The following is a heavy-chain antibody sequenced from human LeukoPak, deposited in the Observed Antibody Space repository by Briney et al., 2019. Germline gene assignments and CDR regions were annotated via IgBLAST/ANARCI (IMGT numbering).Heavy chain of an antibody. J-gene: IGHJ4*02. V-gene: IGHV3-53*01. Sequence: PGGSLRLSCAASGFAVSSNYMNWVRQAPGKGLEWVSVIFSGGSTYYADSVKGRFTISRDNSKNTLYLQMNSLRAEDTAIYYCAKDFFDSSGATYYFDYWGQGTLVTVSS. D-gene: IGHD3-22*01. CDR2: IFSGGST. CDR1: GFAVSSNY. CDR3: AKDFFDSSGATYYFDY.